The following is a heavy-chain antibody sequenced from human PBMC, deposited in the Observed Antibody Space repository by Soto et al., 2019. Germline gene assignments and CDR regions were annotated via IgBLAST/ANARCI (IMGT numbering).Heavy chain of an antibody. CDR2: VSFDGRQQ. CDR1: RFTFSAYA. Sequence: QVELVESGGGVVQPGRSLRLSCAASRFTFSAYAMHWVRQAPGKGLEWVAVVSFDGRQQHYVDSVRGRFTISRDESDNTVSLQMNSLRPEDTAIYYCAIAAYFDSYYFDHWCQGNLVTASS. CDR3: AIAAYFDSYYFDH. V-gene: IGHV3-30*04. J-gene: IGHJ4*02. D-gene: IGHD3-9*01.